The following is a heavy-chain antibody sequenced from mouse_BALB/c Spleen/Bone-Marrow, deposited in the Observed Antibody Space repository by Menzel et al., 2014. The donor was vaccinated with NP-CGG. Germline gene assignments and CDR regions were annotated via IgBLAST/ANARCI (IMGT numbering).Heavy chain of an antibody. V-gene: IGHV1-26*01. CDR2: INPNNGVT. Sequence: EVKVVESGPELVEPGASVKISCKTSGYTFTEYTMHWVKQSHGKSLEWIGGINPNNGVTSYNQKFKGKATLTVDKSSSTAYMELRSLTSKDSAVYYCARRQLGPAWFAYRGQGTLVTVSA. CDR1: GYTFTEYT. CDR3: ARRQLGPAWFAY. D-gene: IGHD3-2*01. J-gene: IGHJ3*01.